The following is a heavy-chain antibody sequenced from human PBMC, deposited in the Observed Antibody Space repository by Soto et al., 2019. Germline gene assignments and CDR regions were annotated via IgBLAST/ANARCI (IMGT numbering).Heavy chain of an antibody. CDR2: IKQDGSEK. J-gene: IGHJ6*02. CDR1: GFTFSSYW. Sequence: GGALRLSCAASGFTFSSYWMSWVRQAPGKGLEWVANIKQDGSEKYYVDSVKGRFTISRDNAKNSLYLQMNSLRAEDTAVYYCASDNRYYDFWSGYFEEPHYYYYYGMDVWGQGTTVTVSS. V-gene: IGHV3-7*03. CDR3: ASDNRYYDFWSGYFEEPHYYYYYGMDV. D-gene: IGHD3-3*01.